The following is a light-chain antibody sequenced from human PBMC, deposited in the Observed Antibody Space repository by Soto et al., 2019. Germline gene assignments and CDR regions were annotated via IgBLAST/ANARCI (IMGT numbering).Light chain of an antibody. CDR2: KAS. J-gene: IGKJ1*01. CDR1: QSNSSR. Sequence: DIQMTQSPSTLSASVGDRVTITCRASQSNSSRLAWYQQKPGKAPKLLIYKASSLESGVPSRFSGSGSGTEFTLTISSLQPDDSTTYYCQQYNSYWTFGQGTKVEIK. CDR3: QQYNSYWT. V-gene: IGKV1-5*03.